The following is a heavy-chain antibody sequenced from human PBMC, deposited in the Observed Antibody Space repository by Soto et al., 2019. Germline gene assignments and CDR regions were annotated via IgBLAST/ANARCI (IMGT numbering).Heavy chain of an antibody. CDR1: GEPFGDNY. CDR3: ARGRDFWWGDY. CDR2: IHHSGNT. D-gene: IGHD3-3*01. Sequence: QVQLQQWGAGLLKPSETLSLTCAVFGEPFGDNYWAWIRQPPGKGLEWIGEIHHSGNTRYNPSPRSRVTISIDKSKNQFSLRLNSVTAADTAVYYCARGRDFWWGDYWGQGTLVTVSS. V-gene: IGHV4-34*01. J-gene: IGHJ4*02.